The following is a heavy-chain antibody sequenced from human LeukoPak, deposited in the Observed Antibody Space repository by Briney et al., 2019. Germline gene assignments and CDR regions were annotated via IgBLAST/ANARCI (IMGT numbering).Heavy chain of an antibody. J-gene: IGHJ4*02. Sequence: TGGSLTLFCAASGFTFSGSALHWLRQASGKALEWVSRIRSTANGYATAYAASVKGRLTISRDDSKNTAYLQMDSLKTEDTAVYYCTGNYYGSGSYADFDYWGQGTLVTVSS. D-gene: IGHD3-10*01. CDR3: TGNYYGSGSYADFDY. CDR2: IRSTANGYAT. V-gene: IGHV3-73*01. CDR1: GFTFSGSA.